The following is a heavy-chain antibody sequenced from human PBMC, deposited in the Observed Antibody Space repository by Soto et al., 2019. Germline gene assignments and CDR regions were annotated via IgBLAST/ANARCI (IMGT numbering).Heavy chain of an antibody. D-gene: IGHD3-3*01. CDR3: AGTRVYDFWSGSYPSHFDY. V-gene: IGHV4-34*01. CDR2: INHSGST. CDR1: GGSFSGYY. J-gene: IGHJ4*02. Sequence: SETLSLTCAVYGGSFSGYYWSWIRQPPGKGLEWIGEINHSGSTNYNPSLKSRVTISVDTSKNQFSLKLGSVTAADTAVYYCAGTRVYDFWSGSYPSHFDYWGQGTLVTVSS.